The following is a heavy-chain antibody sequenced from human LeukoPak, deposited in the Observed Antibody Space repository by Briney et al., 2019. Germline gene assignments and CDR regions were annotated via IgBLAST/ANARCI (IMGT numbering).Heavy chain of an antibody. CDR2: ISSSGSTI. V-gene: IGHV3-11*04. Sequence: GGSLRLSCAASGFTFSDYYMSWIRQAPGKGLEWVSYISSSGSTIYYADSVKGRFTISRDNAKNSLYLQMNSLRAEDTAVYYCARGGDCSSTSCFPLYYFDYWGQGTLVTVSS. J-gene: IGHJ4*02. CDR3: ARGGDCSSTSCFPLYYFDY. D-gene: IGHD2-2*01. CDR1: GFTFSDYY.